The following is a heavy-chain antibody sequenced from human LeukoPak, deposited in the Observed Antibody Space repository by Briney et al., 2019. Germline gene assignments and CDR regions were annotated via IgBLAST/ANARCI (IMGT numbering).Heavy chain of an antibody. CDR3: ARPRNSYSSGWDFDN. CDR1: GFTFSSYW. J-gene: IGHJ4*02. V-gene: IGHV3-74*01. CDR2: INSDGSST. D-gene: IGHD6-19*01. Sequence: SGGSLTLSCAASGFTFSSYWMHWVRHAPGKGLVWVSRINSDGSSTSYADSVKGRFTISRDNAKNTLYLQMNSLRAEDTAVYYCARPRNSYSSGWDFDNWGQGTLVTVSS.